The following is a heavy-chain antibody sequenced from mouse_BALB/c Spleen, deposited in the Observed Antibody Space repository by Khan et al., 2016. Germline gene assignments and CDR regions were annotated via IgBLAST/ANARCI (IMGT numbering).Heavy chain of an antibody. CDR3: ARLGYYGSMDY. V-gene: IGHV4-1*02. CDR2: INPDSSTI. CDR1: GFDFSRYW. Sequence: EVKLPESGGGLVQPGGSLKLSCAASGFDFSRYWMSWVRQAPGKGLEWIGEINPDSSTINYTPSLKDKFIFSRDNANNTLYLQMSKVRSEDTALYYCARLGYYGSMDYWGQGTSVTVSS. D-gene: IGHD1-1*01. J-gene: IGHJ4*01.